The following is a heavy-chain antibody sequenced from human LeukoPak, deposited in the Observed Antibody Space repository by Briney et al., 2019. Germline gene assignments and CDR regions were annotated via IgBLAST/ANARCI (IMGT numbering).Heavy chain of an antibody. CDR3: AKDLWGSAKYYFDY. V-gene: IGHV3-30*18. Sequence: GGSLRLSCAASGFIFRSYGVHWVRQAPVKGLEWVAVISYDGSNKYYADSVKGRFTISRDNAKNSLYLQMNSLRAEDTALYYCAKDLWGSAKYYFDYWGQGTLVTVSS. CDR1: GFIFRSYG. CDR2: ISYDGSNK. J-gene: IGHJ4*02. D-gene: IGHD3-16*01.